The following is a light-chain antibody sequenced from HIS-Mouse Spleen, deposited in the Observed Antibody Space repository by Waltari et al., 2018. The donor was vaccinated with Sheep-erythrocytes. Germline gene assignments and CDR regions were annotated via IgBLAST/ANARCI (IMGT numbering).Light chain of an antibody. J-gene: IGLJ2*01. CDR3: SSYTSSSTLGV. CDR1: SSDVGGYNY. Sequence: QSALTQPASVSGSPGQSITLSCTGTSSDVGGYNYVPWYQQHPGKAPKLMIYEVSTRPSGVSNRFSGSKSGNTASLTISGLQAEDEADYYCSSYTSSSTLGVFGGGTKLTVL. CDR2: EVS. V-gene: IGLV2-14*01.